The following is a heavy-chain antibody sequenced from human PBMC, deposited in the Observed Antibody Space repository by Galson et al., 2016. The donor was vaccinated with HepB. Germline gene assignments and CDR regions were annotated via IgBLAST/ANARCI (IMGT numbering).Heavy chain of an antibody. D-gene: IGHD3-3*01. V-gene: IGHV3-23*01. Sequence: SLRLSCAASGFTFSSYAMSWVRQAPGKGLEWVSAISGSGGSTYYADSAKGRFTISRDNSKNTLYLQMNSLRAEDTAVYYCAKVKTGGDYDFWSLDYWGQGTLVTVSS. J-gene: IGHJ4*02. CDR1: GFTFSSYA. CDR2: ISGSGGST. CDR3: AKVKTGGDYDFWSLDY.